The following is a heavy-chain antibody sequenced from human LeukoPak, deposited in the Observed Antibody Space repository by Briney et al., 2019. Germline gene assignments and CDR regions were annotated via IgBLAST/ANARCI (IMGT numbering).Heavy chain of an antibody. CDR2: ISYDGSNK. Sequence: GSLRLSCAASGFTFSTYAMHWVRQAPGKGLEWVALISYDGSNKYYADSVKGRFTISRDNSKNTLYLQMNSLRAEDTAVYYCARDEYYYGSGSSPYHWGQGTLVTVSS. D-gene: IGHD3-10*01. CDR3: ARDEYYYGSGSSPYH. CDR1: GFTFSTYA. V-gene: IGHV3-30-3*01. J-gene: IGHJ5*02.